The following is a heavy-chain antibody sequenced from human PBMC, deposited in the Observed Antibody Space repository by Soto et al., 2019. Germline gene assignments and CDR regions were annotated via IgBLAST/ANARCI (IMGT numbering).Heavy chain of an antibody. Sequence: EAQLVESGGGLVQPGGSLRLSCAASGFTFSNSWMTWVRQTPGKGLEWVANMNPDGSTKNYVDSVKGRFTISRDNAQNSLYLKMNGLRDEDTALFYCARQCHYCIDVWGRGTTVTVSS. V-gene: IGHV3-7*01. J-gene: IGHJ6*03. CDR1: GFTFSNSW. CDR2: MNPDGSTK. CDR3: ARQCHYCIDV. D-gene: IGHD2-2*01.